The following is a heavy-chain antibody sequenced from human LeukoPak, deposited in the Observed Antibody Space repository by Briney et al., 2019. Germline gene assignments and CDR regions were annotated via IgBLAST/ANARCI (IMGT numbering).Heavy chain of an antibody. Sequence: PGGSLRLSCVASRFTFSTYGMHWVRQAPGKGLEWVAVIRNDGTNKLYTDSVKGRFTISRDNSKNMVSLQMNSLSAEDTAVYYCARDMSSGWYHLFDYWGQGTLVTVSS. J-gene: IGHJ4*02. V-gene: IGHV3-33*01. CDR3: ARDMSSGWYHLFDY. CDR1: RFTFSTYG. CDR2: IRNDGTNK. D-gene: IGHD6-19*01.